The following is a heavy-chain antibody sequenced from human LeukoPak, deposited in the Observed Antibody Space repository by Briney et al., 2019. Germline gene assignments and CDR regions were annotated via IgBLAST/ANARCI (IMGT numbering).Heavy chain of an antibody. Sequence: PSETLSLTCTVSGGSINSNYWSWIRQPAGKGLEWIGRIYTSGSTNYNPSLKRRVTMSVDTSKNQFSLKLSSVTAADTAVYYCAREKDFSLWDAAVDYWGQGTLVTVSS. J-gene: IGHJ4*02. CDR1: GGSINSNY. CDR3: AREKDFSLWDAAVDY. D-gene: IGHD3-3*01. CDR2: IYTSGST. V-gene: IGHV4-4*07.